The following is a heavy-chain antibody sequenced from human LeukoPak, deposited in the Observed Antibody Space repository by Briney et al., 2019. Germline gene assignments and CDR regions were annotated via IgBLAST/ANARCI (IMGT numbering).Heavy chain of an antibody. J-gene: IGHJ2*01. CDR1: GFTFSSYA. CDR3: AKQGAVVVVPRGYFDL. D-gene: IGHD3-22*01. V-gene: IGHV3-23*01. Sequence: GGSLRLSCAASGFTFSSYAMTWVRQAPGRGLEWVSGISGGVDNTYYADSVKGRFTISRDNSKKTLYLQMNSLRVEDTALYYCAKQGAVVVVPRGYFDLWGRGTLVTVSS. CDR2: ISGGVDNT.